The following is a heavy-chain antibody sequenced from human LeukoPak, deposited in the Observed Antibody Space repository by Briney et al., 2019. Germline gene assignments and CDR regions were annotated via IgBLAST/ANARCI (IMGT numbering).Heavy chain of an antibody. D-gene: IGHD1-26*01. CDR3: ARNVGY. CDR1: GLTVSNNY. J-gene: IGHJ4*02. CDR2: IYSGGST. V-gene: IGHV3-53*01. Sequence: PGGSLRLSCAVSGLTVSNNYMSWVRQAPGKGLEWVSVIYSGGSTYYADSVKGRFTISRDNSKNTVYLQMNSLRDEDTAVYYCARNVGYWGQGTPVTVSS.